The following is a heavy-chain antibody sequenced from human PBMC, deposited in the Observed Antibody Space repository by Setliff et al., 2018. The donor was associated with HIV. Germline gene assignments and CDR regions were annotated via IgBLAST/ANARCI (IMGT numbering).Heavy chain of an antibody. D-gene: IGHD2-2*01. V-gene: IGHV3-49*04. CDR3: AKKGLPSATGIVAWNFDL. J-gene: IGHJ2*01. CDR2: IRTKAYSGTT. Sequence: PGGSLRLSCSASGFNFGEYAPSWVRQAPGKGLEWVAFIRTKAYSGTTEYAASVKDRFTISRDNSRNMFFLQMNSLGAEDTAIYYCAKKGLPSATGIVAWNFDLWGRGTLVTVSS. CDR1: GFNFGEYA.